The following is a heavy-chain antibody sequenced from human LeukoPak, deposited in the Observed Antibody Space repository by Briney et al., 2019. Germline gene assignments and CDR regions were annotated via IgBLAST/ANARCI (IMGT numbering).Heavy chain of an antibody. Sequence: GGSLRLSCAASGFTFSSYAMSWVRQAPGKGLEWVSTISDSGGSTFYADSVKGRFTISRDNSKNTLYLQMNSLRAEDTAVYYCAKDSSSWFELYYFDYWGQGTLVTVSS. CDR3: AKDSSSWFELYYFDY. V-gene: IGHV3-23*01. CDR2: ISDSGGST. D-gene: IGHD6-13*01. CDR1: GFTFSSYA. J-gene: IGHJ4*02.